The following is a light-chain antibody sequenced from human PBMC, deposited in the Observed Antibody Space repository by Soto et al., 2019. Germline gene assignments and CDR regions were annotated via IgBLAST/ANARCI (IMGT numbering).Light chain of an antibody. CDR3: QSADSSGTYYV. J-gene: IGLJ1*01. V-gene: IGLV3-25*02. Sequence: SYELTQPPSVSVSPGQTARITCSGDALPKQYAYWYQQKPGQAPVLVIYKDSERPSGIPERFSGSSSGTTVTLIISGVQAEDEADYYCQSADSSGTYYVFGTGTKLTVL. CDR2: KDS. CDR1: ALPKQY.